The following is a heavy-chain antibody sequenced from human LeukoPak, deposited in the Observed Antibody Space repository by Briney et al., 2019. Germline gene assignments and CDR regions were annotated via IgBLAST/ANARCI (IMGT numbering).Heavy chain of an antibody. CDR3: ARSRISAATPGAFDI. Sequence: GESLKISCKGSGYSFTSYWIGWVRQMPGKGLEWMGIIYPGDSDTRYSPSFQGQVTISADKSISTAYLQWSSLKASDTAMYYCARSRISAATPGAFDIWGQGTMVTVSS. J-gene: IGHJ3*02. CDR1: GYSFTSYW. D-gene: IGHD2-15*01. CDR2: IYPGDSDT. V-gene: IGHV5-51*01.